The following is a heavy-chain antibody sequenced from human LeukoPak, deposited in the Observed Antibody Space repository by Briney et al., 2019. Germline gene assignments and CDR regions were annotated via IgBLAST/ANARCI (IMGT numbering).Heavy chain of an antibody. CDR1: GGTFSSYA. CDR3: ARGREKQQLYFDY. D-gene: IGHD6-13*01. CDR2: IIPIFGTA. J-gene: IGHJ4*02. Sequence: SVKVSCKASGGTFSSYAISWVRQAPGQGLEWMGGIIPIFGTANYAQNFQGSVTITADESTSTAYMELSSLGSEDTAVYYCARGREKQQLYFDYWGQGTLVTVSS. V-gene: IGHV1-69*13.